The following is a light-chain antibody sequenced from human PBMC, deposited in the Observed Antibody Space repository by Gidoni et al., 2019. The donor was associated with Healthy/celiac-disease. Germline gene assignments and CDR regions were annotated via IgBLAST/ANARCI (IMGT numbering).Light chain of an antibody. V-gene: IGLV1-40*01. CDR1: SSNIGAGYD. CDR3: QSYDSSLSGSEV. CDR2: GNR. Sequence: QSVLTQPPSVSGAPGQRFPISCTGSSSNIGAGYDLHWYKQLPGTAPKLPIYGNRNRPSGVPDRFSGSKSGTSASLAITGLQAEDEADYYCQSYDSSLSGSEVFGGGTKLTVL. J-gene: IGLJ2*01.